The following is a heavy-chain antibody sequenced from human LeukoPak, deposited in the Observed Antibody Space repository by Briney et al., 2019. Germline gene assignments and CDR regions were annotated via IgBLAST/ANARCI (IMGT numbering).Heavy chain of an antibody. J-gene: IGHJ4*02. D-gene: IGHD2-15*01. V-gene: IGHV3-49*03. Sequence: GGSLRLSCTASGFTFGDYAMSWFRQAPGKGLEWVGFIRSKAYGGTTEYAASVKGRFTISRDDSKSIAYLQMNSLKTEDTAVYYCTRDRLENYCSGGSCYMYYFDYWGQGTLVTVSS. CDR3: TRDRLENYCSGGSCYMYYFDY. CDR1: GFTFGDYA. CDR2: IRSKAYGGTT.